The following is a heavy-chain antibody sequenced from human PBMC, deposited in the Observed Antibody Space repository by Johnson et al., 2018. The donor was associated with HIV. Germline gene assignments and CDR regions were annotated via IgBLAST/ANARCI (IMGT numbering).Heavy chain of an antibody. Sequence: MMLVESGGGLVKPGGSLRLSCAASGFTFSNAWMSWVRQAPGKGLEWVGRIKSKTDGGTTDYAAPVKGRFTISRDDSKNTLYLQMNSLKTEDTAMYYCTTAKWLLGAFDIWGQGTMVTVSS. J-gene: IGHJ3*02. CDR3: TTAKWLLGAFDI. D-gene: IGHD3-22*01. CDR1: GFTFSNAW. V-gene: IGHV3-15*01. CDR2: IKSKTDGGTT.